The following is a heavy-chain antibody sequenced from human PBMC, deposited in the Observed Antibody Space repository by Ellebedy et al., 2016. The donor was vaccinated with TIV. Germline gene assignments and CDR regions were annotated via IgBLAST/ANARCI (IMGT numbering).Heavy chain of an antibody. J-gene: IGHJ5*02. CDR2: ISSSYSTI. CDR3: AREAHSSSSSWFDP. D-gene: IGHD6-6*01. Sequence: GESLKISXAASGFTFSSYSMNWVRQAPGKGLEWVSYISSSYSTIYYADSVKGRFTISRDNTKNSLFLQMNSLRAEDTAVYYCAREAHSSSSSWFDPWGQGTLVTVSS. V-gene: IGHV3-48*01. CDR1: GFTFSSYS.